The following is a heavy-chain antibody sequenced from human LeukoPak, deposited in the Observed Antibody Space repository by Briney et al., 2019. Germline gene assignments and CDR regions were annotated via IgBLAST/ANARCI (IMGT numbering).Heavy chain of an antibody. V-gene: IGHV4-59*08. CDR2: IYYSGST. Sequence: PSETLSLTCTVSGGSISSYYWSWIRQPPGKGLEWIGYIYYSGSTNYNPSLKSRVTISVDTSKNQFSLKLSSVTAADTAVYYCATSALRSGYYSSYFAYWGQGTLVTVSS. CDR3: ATSALRSGYYSSYFAY. D-gene: IGHD3-22*01. CDR1: GGSISSYY. J-gene: IGHJ4*02.